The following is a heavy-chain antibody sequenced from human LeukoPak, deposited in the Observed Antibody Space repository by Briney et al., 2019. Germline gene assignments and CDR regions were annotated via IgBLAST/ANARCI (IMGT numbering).Heavy chain of an antibody. CDR3: ARISSSNWYNERGAFDV. J-gene: IGHJ3*01. CDR2: INHSGGT. CDR1: GGSFSGYY. Sequence: SETLSLTCAVYGGSFSGYYWTWIRQPPGKGLEWLGEINHSGGTYYNPSLKSRVTMSVDTSNNQFSLKLRSVTAADTAVYYCARISSSNWYNERGAFDVWGQGTMVTVSS. D-gene: IGHD6-13*01. V-gene: IGHV4-34*01.